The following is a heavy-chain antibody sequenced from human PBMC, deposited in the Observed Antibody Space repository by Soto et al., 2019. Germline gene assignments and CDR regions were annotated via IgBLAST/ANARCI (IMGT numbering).Heavy chain of an antibody. J-gene: IGHJ4*02. CDR2: ISYDGSNT. CDR1: GFTFSSYA. V-gene: IGHV3-30-3*01. Sequence: PGGSLRLSCAASGFTFSSYAMHWARQAPGKGLEWVAVISYDGSNTFYADSVKGRVTISRDNSKNTLYLQMNSLRDEDTALYYCARGVVGGTTDWGQGTLVTVSS. CDR3: ARGVVGGTTD. D-gene: IGHD1-26*01.